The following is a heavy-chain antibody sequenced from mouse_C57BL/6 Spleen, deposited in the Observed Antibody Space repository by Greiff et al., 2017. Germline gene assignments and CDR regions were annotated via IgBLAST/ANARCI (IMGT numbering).Heavy chain of an antibody. J-gene: IGHJ1*03. Sequence: VQLQQSGAELVRPGASVTLSCKASGYTFTYYEMHWVKQTPVHGLEWIGAIDPETGGTAYNQKFKGKAILTADKSSSTAYMELRSLTSEDSAVYYCTRTITTVVAHWYFDVWGTGTTVTVSS. CDR1: GYTFTYYE. D-gene: IGHD1-1*01. CDR2: IDPETGGT. CDR3: TRTITTVVAHWYFDV. V-gene: IGHV1-15*01.